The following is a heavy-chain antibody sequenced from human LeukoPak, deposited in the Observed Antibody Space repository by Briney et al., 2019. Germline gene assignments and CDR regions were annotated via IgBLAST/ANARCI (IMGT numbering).Heavy chain of an antibody. V-gene: IGHV3-7*01. D-gene: IGHD3-9*01. J-gene: IGHJ4*02. Sequence: PGGSLRLSCAASGFTFSDYWMRWVRQAPGKGLEWVANIKQDGSEKFYVDSVKGRFTISRDNTKTSLYLQMNSLSPEDTAVYFCARGRIYYDILTGYLPLDYWGQGALSPSP. CDR1: GFTFSDYW. CDR2: IKQDGSEK. CDR3: ARGRIYYDILTGYLPLDY.